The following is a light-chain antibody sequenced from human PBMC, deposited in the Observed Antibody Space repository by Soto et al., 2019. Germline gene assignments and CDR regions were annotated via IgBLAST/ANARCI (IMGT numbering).Light chain of an antibody. Sequence: QSALTQPASVSGSPGQSITISCTGTSSDVGGYKFVSWYQHHPGKAPKVMIYEVTKRPSGVSNRFSGSKSGNTASLTISGLQAEDEAYYYCSSYTGSSALVVFGGGTKLTVL. V-gene: IGLV2-14*01. J-gene: IGLJ2*01. CDR2: EVT. CDR1: SSDVGGYKF. CDR3: SSYTGSSALVV.